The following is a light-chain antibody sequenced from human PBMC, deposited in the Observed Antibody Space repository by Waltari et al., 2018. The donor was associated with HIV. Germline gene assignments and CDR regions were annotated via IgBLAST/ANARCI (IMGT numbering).Light chain of an antibody. Sequence: QSVLTQPPSVSAAPGQKVTISCSGSSSNIGNNYVSWYQQLPGTAPKLLIYDKNMRPSGIPDRVSGSKSGTSATLGITGLQTGDEADYYCGAWDSSLSAVVFGTGTKVTVL. CDR2: DKN. J-gene: IGLJ1*01. CDR1: SSNIGNNY. V-gene: IGLV1-51*01. CDR3: GAWDSSLSAVV.